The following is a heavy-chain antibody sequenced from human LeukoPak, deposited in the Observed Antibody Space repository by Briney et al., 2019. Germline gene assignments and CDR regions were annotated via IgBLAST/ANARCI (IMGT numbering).Heavy chain of an antibody. D-gene: IGHD3-10*01. CDR2: IWHDGSHK. CDR3: ARELFGSGSYPDF. V-gene: IGHV3-33*01. Sequence: GGSLRLSCAASGCAFNTYAMHWVRQAPGQGLEWVALIWHDGSHKFYSNSVRGQFTISRDNSKNTVSLQMNNLRPEDTAVYYCARELFGSGSYPDFWGQGTLVTVSS. J-gene: IGHJ4*02. CDR1: GCAFNTYA.